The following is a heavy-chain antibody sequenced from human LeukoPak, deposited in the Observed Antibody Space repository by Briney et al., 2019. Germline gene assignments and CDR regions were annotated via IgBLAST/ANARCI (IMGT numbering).Heavy chain of an antibody. D-gene: IGHD4-17*01. V-gene: IGHV4-34*01. CDR1: GGSFSGYY. CDR2: INHSGST. CDR3: ARGRNLHTTADY. Sequence: SETLSLTCAVYGGSFSGYYWSWIRQPPGKGLEWIGEINHSGSTNYNPSLKSRVTISVDTSKNQFSLKLSSATAADTAVYYCARGRNLHTTADYWGQGTLVTVSS. J-gene: IGHJ4*02.